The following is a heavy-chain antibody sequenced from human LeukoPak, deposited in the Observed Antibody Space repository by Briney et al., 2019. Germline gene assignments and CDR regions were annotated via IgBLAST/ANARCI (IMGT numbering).Heavy chain of an antibody. CDR2: INHSGST. Sequence: SETLSLTCAVYGGSFSGYYWSWIRQPPGKGLEWIGEINHSGSTNYNPSLKSRVTISVDTSKNQFSLKLSSVTAADTAVYYCARGVAARRYYYYYMDVWGKGTTVTVSS. D-gene: IGHD6-6*01. V-gene: IGHV4-34*01. CDR1: GGSFSGYY. J-gene: IGHJ6*03. CDR3: ARGVAARRYYYYYMDV.